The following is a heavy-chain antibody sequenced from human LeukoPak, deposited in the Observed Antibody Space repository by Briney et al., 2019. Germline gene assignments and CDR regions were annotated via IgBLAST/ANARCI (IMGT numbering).Heavy chain of an antibody. CDR3: ARRGDCSSTSCLFFDY. V-gene: IGHV3-66*02. CDR1: GFTVSSNY. CDR2: IYSGGST. D-gene: IGHD2-2*01. J-gene: IGHJ4*02. Sequence: GGSLRLSCAASGFTVSSNYMSWVRQAPGKGLEGVSVIYSGGSTYYADSVKGRFTISRDNSKNTLYLQMNSLRAEDTAVYYCARRGDCSSTSCLFFDYWGQGTLVTVSS.